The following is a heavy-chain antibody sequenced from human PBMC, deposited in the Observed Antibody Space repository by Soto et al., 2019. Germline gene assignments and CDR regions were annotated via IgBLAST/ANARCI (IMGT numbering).Heavy chain of an antibody. CDR3: ARDLHSGHRKWDYNWFDP. CDR2: ISSSGSTI. J-gene: IGHJ5*02. V-gene: IGHV3-11*01. CDR1: GFTFSDYC. Sequence: GGSLRLSCAASGFTFSDYCMSWIRQAPGKGLEWVSYISSSGSTIYYADSVKGRFTISRDNAKNSLYLQMNSLRAEDTAVYYCARDLHSGHRKWDYNWFDPWGQGTLVTVSS. D-gene: IGHD1-26*01.